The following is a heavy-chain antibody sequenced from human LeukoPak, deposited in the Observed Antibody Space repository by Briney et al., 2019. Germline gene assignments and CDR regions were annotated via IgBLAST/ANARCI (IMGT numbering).Heavy chain of an antibody. D-gene: IGHD6-13*01. Sequence: GGSLRLSCAASGFSFGNHALSWVRQAPGKGLEWVAVISYDGSNKYYADSVKGRFTISRDNSKNTLYLQMNSLRAEDTAVYYCAKEGYSSSWSSGFDYWGQGTLVTVSS. CDR3: AKEGYSSSWSSGFDY. J-gene: IGHJ4*02. CDR2: ISYDGSNK. V-gene: IGHV3-30*18. CDR1: GFSFGNHA.